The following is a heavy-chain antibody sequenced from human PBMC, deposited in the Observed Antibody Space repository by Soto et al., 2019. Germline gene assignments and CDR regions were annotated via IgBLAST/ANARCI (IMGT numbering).Heavy chain of an antibody. D-gene: IGHD3-3*01. J-gene: IGHJ4*02. CDR3: ARDNNDFWSLYPLAFDY. CDR1: GGSLSKYY. V-gene: IGHV4-4*07. CDR2: ISTSGHV. Sequence: SETLSLTCSVSGGSLSKYYWSWIRKPAGKGLEWIGRISTSGHVVSKVSLRSRLTMSVDMSNNHFSLKLTSVTAADTAVYYCARDNNDFWSLYPLAFDYWGQGALVTVSS.